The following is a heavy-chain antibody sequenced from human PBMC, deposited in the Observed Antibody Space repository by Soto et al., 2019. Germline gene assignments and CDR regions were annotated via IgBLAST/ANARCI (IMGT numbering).Heavy chain of an antibody. V-gene: IGHV3-23*01. CDR2: ISVSGDST. CDR1: GFTFSRFA. J-gene: IGHJ4*02. Sequence: EVQLLESGGGLVQPGGSLRLSCAASGFTFSRFAMSWVRQAPGKGLEWVSTISVSGDSTYYSDSVKGRFTISRDNSKNTLYLQMNSLRAEDTAVYYCAPTHTDSHGSGSYPYWGQGTLVSVSS. D-gene: IGHD3-10*01. CDR3: APTHTDSHGSGSYPY.